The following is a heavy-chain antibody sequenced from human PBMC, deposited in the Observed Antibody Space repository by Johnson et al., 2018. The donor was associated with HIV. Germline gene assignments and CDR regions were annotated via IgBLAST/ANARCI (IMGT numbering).Heavy chain of an antibody. V-gene: IGHV3-66*01. CDR2: IYSGGST. Sequence: VQLVESGGGLVQPGGSLRLSCAASGFTFSSYAMHWVRQAPGKGLEWVSVIYSGGSTYYADSVKGRFTISRDNSKNTLYLQMNSLRAEDTAVYYCARRIYYYDSSGTEDAFDIWGQGTMVTVSS. J-gene: IGHJ3*02. D-gene: IGHD3-22*01. CDR1: GFTFSSYA. CDR3: ARRIYYYDSSGTEDAFDI.